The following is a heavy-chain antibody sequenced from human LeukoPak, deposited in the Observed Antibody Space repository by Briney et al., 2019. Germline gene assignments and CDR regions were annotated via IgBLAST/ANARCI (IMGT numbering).Heavy chain of an antibody. V-gene: IGHV3-33*06. Sequence: PGGSLRLSCAASGFTFSSYGMHWVRQAPGKGLEWVAVIWYDGSNKYYADSVKGRFTISRDNSKNTLYLQMNSLRAEDTAVYYCAKGSDPTGDYMDVWGKGTTVTVSS. D-gene: IGHD4-17*01. J-gene: IGHJ6*03. CDR2: IWYDGSNK. CDR1: GFTFSSYG. CDR3: AKGSDPTGDYMDV.